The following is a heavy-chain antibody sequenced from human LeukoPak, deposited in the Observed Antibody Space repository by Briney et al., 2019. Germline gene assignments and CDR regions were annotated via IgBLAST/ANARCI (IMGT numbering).Heavy chain of an antibody. CDR2: IQNSVNT. V-gene: IGHV4-59*01. Sequence: PSETLSLTCSVSGGSTSNYYRSWIRQPPGKGLEWMGYIQNSVNTNYNPSLKSRVTMSVDTSQNQFSLKLSSVTAADTAVYYCARDRGYGDTYYFDYWGQGTLVTVSS. CDR1: GGSTSNYY. CDR3: ARDRGYGDTYYFDY. J-gene: IGHJ4*02. D-gene: IGHD4-17*01.